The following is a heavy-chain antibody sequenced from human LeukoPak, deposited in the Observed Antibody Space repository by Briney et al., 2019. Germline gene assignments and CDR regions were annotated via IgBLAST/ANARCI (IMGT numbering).Heavy chain of an antibody. CDR1: GGSISSGGYY. CDR3: ARDRNSYGGGSWKT. CDR2: IHYSGST. D-gene: IGHD2-15*01. Sequence: SQTLSLTCSVSGGSISSGGYYWSWILQHPGNGLDWIGYIHYSGSTYYDPSLKSRVTISVDTSKNQFSLKLSSVTAADTAVYYCARDRNSYGGGSWKTWGQGTLVTVSS. V-gene: IGHV4-30-4*08. J-gene: IGHJ4*02.